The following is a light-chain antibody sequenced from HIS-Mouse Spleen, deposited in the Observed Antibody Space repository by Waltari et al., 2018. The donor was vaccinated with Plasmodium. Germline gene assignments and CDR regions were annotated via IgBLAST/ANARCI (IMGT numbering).Light chain of an antibody. V-gene: IGLV3-19*01. CDR3: NSRDSSGNHLV. CDR2: GKN. Sequence: SSELTQDPAVSVALGQTVRITCQGDSLRSYYASWYQQKPGQAPVLGIYGKNNRPSVIPDRFSGSSSGNTASLTITGAQAEDEADYYCNSRDSSGNHLVFGGGTKLTVL. J-gene: IGLJ2*01. CDR1: SLRSYY.